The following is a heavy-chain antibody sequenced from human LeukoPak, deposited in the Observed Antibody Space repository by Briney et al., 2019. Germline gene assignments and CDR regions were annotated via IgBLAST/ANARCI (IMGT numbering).Heavy chain of an antibody. D-gene: IGHD3-16*01. V-gene: IGHV3-48*04. CDR1: GFTFSSYS. J-gene: IGHJ4*02. Sequence: GGSLRLSCAASGFTFSSYSMNWVRQAPGKGLEWVSYISSSGSTIYYADSVKGRFTISRDNAKNSLYLQMNSLRAEDTAVYYCEFIITRVDYWGQGTLVTVSS. CDR2: ISSSGSTI. CDR3: EFIITRVDY.